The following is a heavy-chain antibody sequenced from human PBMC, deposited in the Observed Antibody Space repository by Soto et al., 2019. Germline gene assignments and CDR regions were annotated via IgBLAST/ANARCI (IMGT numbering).Heavy chain of an antibody. CDR2: INQDGNKK. CDR3: ARDRAMDDY. CDR1: GFTFSNYC. Sequence: EVQLVQSGGGVVQPGGSLRLSCAASGFTFSNYCMGWVRQAPGKGLEWVANINQDGNKKYYLDSAKCRFTISRDNAKNSLNLQMNSLRAEDTAVYYCARDRAMDDYWGQGTLVTVDS. V-gene: IGHV3-7*05. J-gene: IGHJ4*02.